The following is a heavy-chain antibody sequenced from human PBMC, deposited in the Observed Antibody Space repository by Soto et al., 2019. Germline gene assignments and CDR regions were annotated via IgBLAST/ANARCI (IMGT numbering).Heavy chain of an antibody. CDR2: INPNSGGT. Sequence: EASVKVSCKASGYTFTGYYMHWVRQAPGQGLEWMGWINPNSGGTNYAQKFQGRVTMTRDTSISTAYMELSRLRSDDTAVYYCAREECSGGSCHHFDYWGQGTLVTVSS. CDR1: GYTFTGYY. V-gene: IGHV1-2*02. D-gene: IGHD2-15*01. CDR3: AREECSGGSCHHFDY. J-gene: IGHJ4*02.